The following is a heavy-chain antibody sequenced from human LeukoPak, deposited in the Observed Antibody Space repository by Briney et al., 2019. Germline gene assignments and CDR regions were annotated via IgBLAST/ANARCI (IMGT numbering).Heavy chain of an antibody. V-gene: IGHV3-30*18. CDR3: AKERPKLVVVAATVDY. D-gene: IGHD2-15*01. J-gene: IGHJ4*02. Sequence: GGSLRLSCAASGFAFSAFWMDWVRQAPGKGLEWVAVISYDGSNKYYADSVKGRFTISRDNSKNTLYLQMNSLRAEDTAVYYCAKERPKLVVVAATVDYWGQGTLVTVSS. CDR2: ISYDGSNK. CDR1: GFAFSAFW.